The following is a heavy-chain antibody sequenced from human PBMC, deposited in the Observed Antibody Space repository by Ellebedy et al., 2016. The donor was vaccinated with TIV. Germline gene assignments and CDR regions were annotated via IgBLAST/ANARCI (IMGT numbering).Heavy chain of an antibody. CDR2: IYSGGAP. V-gene: IGHV3-53*01. J-gene: IGHJ4*02. Sequence: PGGSLRPSCAASGFSVNSYYMSWVRQAPGKGLEWVSVIYSGGAPSYTDSVRGRFSIPRDNYKNTLYLRMNRLRVEDTAVNDCARASRVDTYGLDDWGQGTLVTVSS. CDR1: GFSVNSYY. CDR3: ARASRVDTYGLDD. D-gene: IGHD5-18*01.